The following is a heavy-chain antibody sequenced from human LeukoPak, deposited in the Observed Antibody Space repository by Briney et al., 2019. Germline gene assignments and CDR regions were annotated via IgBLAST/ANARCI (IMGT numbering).Heavy chain of an antibody. J-gene: IGHJ6*02. V-gene: IGHV4-34*01. D-gene: IGHD2-2*02. CDR2: INHSGST. Sequence: SETLSLTRAVYGGSFSGYYWSWIRQPPGKGLEWIGEINHSGSTNYNPSLKSRVTISVDTSKNQFSLKLSSVTAADTAVYYCAREGVVPAAITQDYYYYGMDVWGQGTTVTVSS. CDR3: AREGVVPAAITQDYYYYGMDV. CDR1: GGSFSGYY.